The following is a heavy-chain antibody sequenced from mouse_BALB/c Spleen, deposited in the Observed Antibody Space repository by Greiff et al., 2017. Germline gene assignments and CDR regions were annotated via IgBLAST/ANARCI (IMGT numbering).Heavy chain of an antibody. CDR3: ARSRDYYRYDGEIDF. J-gene: IGHJ2*01. Sequence: EVQGVESGGGLVQPGGSRKLSCAASGFTFSSFGMHWVRQAPEKGLEWVAYISSGSSTIYYADTVKGRFTISRDNPKNTLFLQMTSLRSEDTAMYYCARSRDYYRYDGEIDFWGQGTTLTVSS. CDR2: ISSGSSTI. V-gene: IGHV5-17*02. CDR1: GFTFSSFG. D-gene: IGHD2-14*01.